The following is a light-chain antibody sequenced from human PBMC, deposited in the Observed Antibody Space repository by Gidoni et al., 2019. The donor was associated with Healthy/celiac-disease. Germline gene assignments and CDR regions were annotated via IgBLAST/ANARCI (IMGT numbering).Light chain of an antibody. CDR1: QGISSY. CDR2: AAS. CDR3: QQLNSYPRT. Sequence: DIQLTQSPSFLSASVGDRVTITCRASQGISSYLAWYQQKPGKAPKLLIYAASTLQSGVPSRFRERGSGTEFTLTISSLQPEDFATYYCQQLNSYPRTFGQGTKVEIK. V-gene: IGKV1-9*01. J-gene: IGKJ2*01.